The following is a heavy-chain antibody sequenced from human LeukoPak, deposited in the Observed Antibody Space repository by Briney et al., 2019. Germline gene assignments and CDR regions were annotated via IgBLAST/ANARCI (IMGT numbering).Heavy chain of an antibody. CDR2: INHRGST. J-gene: IGHJ5*02. CDR3: AKSLYGSGSYYNWFAP. Sequence: SETLSLTCAVYGGSFSGYYWSWIRQPPGKGLEWIGEINHRGSTNYNPSLKRRVTMSLDTSKNQFSLKLSSVTAADTAVYYCAKSLYGSGSYYNWFAPWGQGTLVTVSS. V-gene: IGHV4-34*01. D-gene: IGHD3-10*01. CDR1: GGSFSGYY.